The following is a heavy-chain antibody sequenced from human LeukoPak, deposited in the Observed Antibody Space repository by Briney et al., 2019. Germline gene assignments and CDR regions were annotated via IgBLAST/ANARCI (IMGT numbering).Heavy chain of an antibody. CDR3: ARDVGN. CDR2: IYSSAST. J-gene: IGHJ4*02. V-gene: IGHV4-39*02. Sequence: SETLSLTCTVSGGSISSSYYYWGWIRQPPGKGLEWIGSIYSSASTYYNPSLKSRVTISVDTSKNQFSLKLTSVTAADTAVYYCARDVGNWGQGTLVTVSS. CDR1: GGSISSSYYY. D-gene: IGHD2-15*01.